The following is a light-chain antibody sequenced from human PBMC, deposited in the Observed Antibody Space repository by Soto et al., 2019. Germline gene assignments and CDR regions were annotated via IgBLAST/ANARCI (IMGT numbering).Light chain of an antibody. J-gene: IGKJ1*01. V-gene: IGKV1-5*01. Sequence: DIQMTQSPSTVSASVGDTVTITCRASQSIGTRLAWYQQKAGKAPRVLIYDASRLESGVPSGFSGSGSGTEFTLTISRLQPDDFASYYCQQYDSYSWTFGQGTKVEI. CDR1: QSIGTR. CDR2: DAS. CDR3: QQYDSYSWT.